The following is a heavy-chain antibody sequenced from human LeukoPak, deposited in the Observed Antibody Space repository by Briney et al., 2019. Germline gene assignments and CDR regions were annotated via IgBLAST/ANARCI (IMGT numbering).Heavy chain of an antibody. Sequence: SETLSLTCTVSGGSISSYYWSWIRQPPGKGLEWIGYIYYSGSTNYNPSLKSRVTISVDTSKNQFSLKLSSVTAADTAVYYCAREQSPSDAFGIWGQGTMVTVSS. CDR1: GGSISSYY. J-gene: IGHJ3*02. CDR3: AREQSPSDAFGI. V-gene: IGHV4-59*01. CDR2: IYYSGST.